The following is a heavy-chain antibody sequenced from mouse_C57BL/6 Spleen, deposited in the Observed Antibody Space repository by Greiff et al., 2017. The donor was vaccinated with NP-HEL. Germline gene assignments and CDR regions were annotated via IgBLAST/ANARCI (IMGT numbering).Heavy chain of an antibody. CDR2: INPSNGGT. Sequence: VQLQQPGTELVKPGASVKLSCKASGYTFTSYWMHWVKQRPGQGLEWIGNINPSNGGTNYNEKFKSKATLTVDKSSSTAYMQLSSLTSEDSAVYYCARSGLTVPNCFDYWGQGTTLTVSS. D-gene: IGHD1-1*01. CDR3: ARSGLTVPNCFDY. J-gene: IGHJ2*01. V-gene: IGHV1-53*01. CDR1: GYTFTSYW.